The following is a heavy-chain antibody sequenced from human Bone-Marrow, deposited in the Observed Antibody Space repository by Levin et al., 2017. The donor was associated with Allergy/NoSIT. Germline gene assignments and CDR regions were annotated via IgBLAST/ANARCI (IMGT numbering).Heavy chain of an antibody. CDR2: ISSSSSYI. Sequence: PGGSLRLSCAASGFTFSSYTMNWVRQAPGKGLEWVSSISSSSSYIYYIDSVKGRFTISRDNAKNSLYLQMNSLRAEDTAVYYCARETSQDYWGQGTLVTVSS. J-gene: IGHJ4*02. CDR1: GFTFSSYT. CDR3: ARETSQDY. V-gene: IGHV3-21*01.